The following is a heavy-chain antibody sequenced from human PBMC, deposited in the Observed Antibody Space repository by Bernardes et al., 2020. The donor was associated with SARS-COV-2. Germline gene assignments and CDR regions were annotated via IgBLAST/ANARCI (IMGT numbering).Heavy chain of an antibody. CDR3: ARDRTVGKDFDFWSGSSFSYYGMDV. CDR1: GFIVNTNN. V-gene: IGHV3-53*01. J-gene: IGHJ6*02. CDR2: IYSGGST. Sequence: GGSLRLSCAASGFIVNTNNMTWVRQAPGKGLEWVSIIYSGGSTYYADSVKGRFTISRDNSKNTFYLQMNSLRAEDTAVYYCARDRTVGKDFDFWSGSSFSYYGMDVWGQGTTVTVSS. D-gene: IGHD3-3*01.